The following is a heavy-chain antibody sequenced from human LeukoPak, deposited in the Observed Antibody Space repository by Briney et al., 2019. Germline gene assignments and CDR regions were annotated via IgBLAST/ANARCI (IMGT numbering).Heavy chain of an antibody. CDR3: ARGSPDIVASSFDY. CDR1: GCSISSSSYY. V-gene: IGHV4-39*07. CDR2: INYSGST. J-gene: IGHJ4*02. D-gene: IGHD5-12*01. Sequence: SETLSLTCTVSGCSISSSSYYWGWNRQPPGMGLEWIGSINYSGSTYYNPSLKSLITISVDTSKNQFSLKLSSVTAADTAVYYCARGSPDIVASSFDYWGQGTLVTVSS.